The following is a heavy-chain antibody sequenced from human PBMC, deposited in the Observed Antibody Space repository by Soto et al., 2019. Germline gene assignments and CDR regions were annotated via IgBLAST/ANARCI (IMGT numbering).Heavy chain of an antibody. Sequence: PGGSLRLSCAASGFTFSSYAMSWVRQAPGKGLEWVSAISGSGGSTYYADSVKGRFTISRDNSKNTLYLQMNSLRAEDTAVYYCAKEGPPYGDFTYYFDYWGQGTLVTVSS. V-gene: IGHV3-23*01. D-gene: IGHD4-17*01. J-gene: IGHJ4*02. CDR2: ISGSGGST. CDR1: GFTFSSYA. CDR3: AKEGPPYGDFTYYFDY.